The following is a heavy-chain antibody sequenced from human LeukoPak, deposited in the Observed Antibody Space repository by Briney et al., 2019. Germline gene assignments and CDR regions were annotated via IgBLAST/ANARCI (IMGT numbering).Heavy chain of an antibody. CDR2: ISSSGSTI. V-gene: IGHV3-48*03. CDR3: ARDYGGSSPFDY. J-gene: IGHJ4*02. CDR1: GFTLSSYE. D-gene: IGHD4-23*01. Sequence: AGSLRLSCAASGFTLSSYEMNWVRQAPGKGLEWVSYISSSGSTIYYADSVKGRFTISRDNAKNSLYLQMNSLRAEDTAVYYCARDYGGSSPFDYWGQGTLVTVSS.